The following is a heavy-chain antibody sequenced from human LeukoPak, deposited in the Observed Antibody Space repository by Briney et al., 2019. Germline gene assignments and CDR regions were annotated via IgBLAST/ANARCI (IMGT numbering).Heavy chain of an antibody. Sequence: SETLSLTCTVSGGSISSSSYYWGWIRQPPGKGLEWIGSIYYSGSTYYNPSLKSRVTISVDTSKNRSSLKLSSVTAADTAVYYCASYVWGSYFGPKRFDYWGQGTLVTVSS. J-gene: IGHJ4*02. CDR1: GGSISSSSYY. D-gene: IGHD3-16*01. V-gene: IGHV4-39*01. CDR2: IYYSGST. CDR3: ASYVWGSYFGPKRFDY.